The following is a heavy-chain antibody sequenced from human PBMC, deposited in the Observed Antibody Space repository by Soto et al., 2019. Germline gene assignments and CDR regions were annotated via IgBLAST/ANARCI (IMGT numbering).Heavy chain of an antibody. Sequence: SQTLSLTCAISGDSVSSNSAAWNWIRPSPSRGLEWLGRTYYRSKWYHGYAVSVKSRITINPDTSKNQFSLQLSSVTPEDTGVYYCTGQSVAGAIDYWGQGTPVTVSS. V-gene: IGHV6-1*01. CDR2: TYYRSKWYH. J-gene: IGHJ4*02. CDR3: TGQSVAGAIDY. D-gene: IGHD6-19*01. CDR1: GDSVSSNSAA.